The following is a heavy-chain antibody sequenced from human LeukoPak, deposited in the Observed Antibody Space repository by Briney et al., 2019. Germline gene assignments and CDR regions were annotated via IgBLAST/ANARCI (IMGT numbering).Heavy chain of an antibody. J-gene: IGHJ6*02. CDR3: ARGSDSSGWGDYYYGMDV. V-gene: IGHV4-59*01. CDR2: IYYSGST. D-gene: IGHD6-19*01. CDR1: GGSISSYY. Sequence: SETLSLTCTVSGGSISSYYWSWIRQPPGKGLEWIGYIYYSGSTNYNPSLKSRVTISVDTPRNQFSLKLSSVTAADTAVYYCARGSDSSGWGDYYYGMDVWGQGTTVTVSS.